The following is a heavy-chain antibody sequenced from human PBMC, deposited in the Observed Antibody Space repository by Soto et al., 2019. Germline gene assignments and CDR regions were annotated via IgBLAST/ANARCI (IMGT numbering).Heavy chain of an antibody. V-gene: IGHV3-48*03. Sequence: LRLSCAASGFTFSSYEMNWVRQAPGKGLEWVSYIGSDGTTIYYADSVKGRFTISRDNAKNSLYLQLNSLRAEDTAVYYCAREGCSRTNCGYFDLWGRGTLVTVSS. D-gene: IGHD2-2*01. CDR1: GFTFSSYE. CDR3: AREGCSRTNCGYFDL. J-gene: IGHJ2*01. CDR2: IGSDGTTI.